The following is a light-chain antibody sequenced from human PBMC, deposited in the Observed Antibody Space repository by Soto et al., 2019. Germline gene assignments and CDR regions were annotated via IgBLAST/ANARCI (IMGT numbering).Light chain of an antibody. CDR2: DAS. CDR1: QSAGTW. Sequence: DIQMTQSPSTLSASVGDRVTITCRASQSAGTWLAWYQQKPGKAPTLLIYDASNLQSGVPFGFSGSGSGTEFTLTISSLQPDDFATYYCQTYNTYPWTFGQGTKVDIK. J-gene: IGKJ1*01. CDR3: QTYNTYPWT. V-gene: IGKV1-5*01.